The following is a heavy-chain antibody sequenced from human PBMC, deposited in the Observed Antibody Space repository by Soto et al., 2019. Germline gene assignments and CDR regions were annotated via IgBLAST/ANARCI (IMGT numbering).Heavy chain of an antibody. J-gene: IGHJ4*02. V-gene: IGHV3-23*01. Sequence: DVQLLESGGGLVQPAGSLRLSCAASGFTFSSYAMGWVRQGPGKGLEWVAVVSIGGSTHYADSVRGRFTISRDNSKNTLSPQMNSLTAEDTAVYFCAKRRGAGGHFDYWGQGALVTVSS. D-gene: IGHD2-15*01. CDR1: GFTFSSYA. CDR2: VSIGGST. CDR3: AKRRGAGGHFDY.